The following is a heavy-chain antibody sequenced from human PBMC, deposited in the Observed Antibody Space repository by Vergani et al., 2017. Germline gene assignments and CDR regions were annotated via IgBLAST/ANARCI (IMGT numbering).Heavy chain of an antibody. CDR3: AREGRYSYGYDY. CDR2: ISSSSSYI. V-gene: IGHV3-21*01. J-gene: IGHJ4*02. Sequence: VQLVESGGGVVQPGRSLRLSCAASGFTFSSYGMHWVRQAPGKGLEWVSSISSSSSYIYYADTVKGRFTISRDNAKNALYLQMNSLRAEDTAVYYCAREGRYSYGYDYWGQGTLVTVSS. CDR1: GFTFSSYG. D-gene: IGHD5-18*01.